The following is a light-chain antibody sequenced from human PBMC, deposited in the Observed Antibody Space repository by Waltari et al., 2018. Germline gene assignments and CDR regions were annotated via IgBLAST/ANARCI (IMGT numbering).Light chain of an antibody. V-gene: IGLV2-14*03. CDR3: SSYSSSSTLL. CDR2: DVT. CDR1: SRDVGGYNY. J-gene: IGLJ2*01. Sequence: QSALTQPASVSGSPGQSITISCTVTSRDVGGYNYVSWHQQHPGKAPTLMIYDVTKRPSGVSNRFSGSKSGNTASLTISGLQAEDEADYYCSSYSSSSTLLFGGGTKLTVL.